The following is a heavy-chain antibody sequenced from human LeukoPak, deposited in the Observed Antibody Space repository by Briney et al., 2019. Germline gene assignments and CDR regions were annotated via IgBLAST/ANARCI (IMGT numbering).Heavy chain of an antibody. Sequence: PGGSLRLYCAAPGFTVSSYAMSWVRQAPGKGLDSVSGISGSGGSTYYADSVKGRFTISRDNSKNTLYLQMNSPRAEDTAVYYCAILPGYSSSWYEVDYWGQGTLVTVSS. CDR1: GFTVSSYA. V-gene: IGHV3-23*01. CDR3: AILPGYSSSWYEVDY. J-gene: IGHJ4*02. CDR2: ISGSGGST. D-gene: IGHD6-13*01.